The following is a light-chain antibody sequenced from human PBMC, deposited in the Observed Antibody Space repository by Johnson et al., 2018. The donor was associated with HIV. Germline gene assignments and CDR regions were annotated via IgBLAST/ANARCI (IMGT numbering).Light chain of an antibody. CDR3: GTWDSSLSAYV. Sequence: QSVLTQSPSVSAAPGQKVTISCSGSSSNIGNNYVSWYQQLPGTAPKLLIYENNKRPSGITDRFSGSKSGTSATLGITGLQTGDEADYYCGTWDSSLSAYVFGTGTQVTVL. V-gene: IGLV1-51*01. J-gene: IGLJ1*01. CDR2: ENN. CDR1: SSNIGNNY.